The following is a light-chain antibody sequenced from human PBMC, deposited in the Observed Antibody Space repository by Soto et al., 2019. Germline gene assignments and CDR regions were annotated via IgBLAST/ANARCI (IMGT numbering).Light chain of an antibody. CDR1: SSDVGGYNY. CDR2: DVS. Sequence: QSVLTQPSSVTWSPGQSITISRTGTSSDVGGYNYVSWYQQHPGKAPKLMIYDVSNRPSGVSNRFSGSKSGNTASLTISGLQAEDEADYYCSSYTSSSPHVVFGGGTKVTVL. CDR3: SSYTSSSPHVV. V-gene: IGLV2-14*01. J-gene: IGLJ2*01.